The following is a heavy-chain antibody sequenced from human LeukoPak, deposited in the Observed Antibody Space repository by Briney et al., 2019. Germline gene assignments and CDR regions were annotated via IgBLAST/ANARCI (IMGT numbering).Heavy chain of an antibody. Sequence: ASVRVSCKASGFTFTGYYMHWVRQAPGQGLEWMGWISAYNGNTNYAQKLQGRVTMTTDTSTSTAYMELRSLRSDDTAVYYCAKSIGPPYGMDVWGQGTTVTVSS. J-gene: IGHJ6*02. V-gene: IGHV1-18*04. D-gene: IGHD1-26*01. CDR1: GFTFTGYY. CDR3: AKSIGPPYGMDV. CDR2: ISAYNGNT.